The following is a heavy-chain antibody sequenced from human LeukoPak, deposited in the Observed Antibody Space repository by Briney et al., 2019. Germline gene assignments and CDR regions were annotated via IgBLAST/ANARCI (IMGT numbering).Heavy chain of an antibody. Sequence: SVKVSCKASGDTFSKYGISWVRQAPGQGLEWMGRIIPILEGIDYAQKFQGRVSITADKSTSTAYMEVSSLNSEDTAVYYCARESLSATPIFDFWGRGTLVTVSS. CDR3: ARESLSATPIFDF. J-gene: IGHJ4*02. CDR2: IIPILEGI. CDR1: GDTFSKYG. V-gene: IGHV1-69*04. D-gene: IGHD5-12*01.